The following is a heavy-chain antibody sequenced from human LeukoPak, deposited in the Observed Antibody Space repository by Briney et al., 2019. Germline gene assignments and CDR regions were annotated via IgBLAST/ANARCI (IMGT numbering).Heavy chain of an antibody. J-gene: IGHJ4*02. CDR1: GFTFSDYY. D-gene: IGHD6-13*01. CDR3: ARVRPYNSSGGLALDN. Sequence: GGSLRLSCAASGFTFSDYYMSWIRQAPGKGLEWVSYISSSGSTIYYADSVKGRFTISRDNAKNSLYLQMNSLRAEDTAVYYCARVRPYNSSGGLALDNWGQGTLVTVSS. CDR2: ISSSGSTI. V-gene: IGHV3-11*01.